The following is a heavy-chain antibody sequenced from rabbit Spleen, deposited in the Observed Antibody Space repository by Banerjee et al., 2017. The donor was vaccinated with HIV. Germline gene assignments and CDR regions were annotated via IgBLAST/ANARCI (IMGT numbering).Heavy chain of an antibody. D-gene: IGHD6-1*01. J-gene: IGHJ4*01. CDR1: GFSFSSSYY. Sequence: QEQLEESGGDLVKPGTSLTLTCTASGFSFSSSYYMCWVRQAPGKGLEWIACIYTGSSGYTYYATWATGRFTCSKTSSTTVTLQMTSLTAADTATYFCAREVLYAAYAGFGDATIYYFDLWGPGTLVTVS. CDR3: AREVLYAAYAGFGDATIYYFDL. CDR2: IYTGSSGYT. V-gene: IGHV1S45*01.